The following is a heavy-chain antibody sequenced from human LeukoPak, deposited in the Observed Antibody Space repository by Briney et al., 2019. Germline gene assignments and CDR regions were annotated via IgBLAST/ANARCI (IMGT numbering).Heavy chain of an antibody. V-gene: IGHV1-69*05. D-gene: IGHD3-16*01. CDR2: IIPIFGTA. Sequence: GASVKVSCKASGGTFSSYAISWVRQAPGQGLEWMGGIIPIFGTANYAQKFQGRVTITTDESTSTAYMELSSLRSEDTAVYYCARDLTGDDAFDIWGQGTMVTVSS. CDR1: GGTFSSYA. J-gene: IGHJ3*02. CDR3: ARDLTGDDAFDI.